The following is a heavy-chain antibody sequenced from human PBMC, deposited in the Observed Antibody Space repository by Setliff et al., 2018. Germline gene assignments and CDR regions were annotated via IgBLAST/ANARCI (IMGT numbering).Heavy chain of an antibody. V-gene: IGHV4-39*01. CDR1: GGSISSNGNY. Sequence: SENLSLTCTVSGGSISSNGNYWSWIRQPPGKGLEWIGSIYNNGYTYYNPSLKSRVTISADTSKNQFSLKLTSVTAADTALYYCARGRGSYSSYMDVWGKGTTVTVSS. CDR2: IYNNGYT. D-gene: IGHD5-18*01. CDR3: ARGRGSYSSYMDV. J-gene: IGHJ6*03.